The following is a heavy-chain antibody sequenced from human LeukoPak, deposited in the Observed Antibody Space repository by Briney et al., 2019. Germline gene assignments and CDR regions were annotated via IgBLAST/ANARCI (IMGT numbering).Heavy chain of an antibody. Sequence: SETLSFTGTVSGGSISYYYWSRIRQSPGKGLEGIGYIYYNGSTNYNPSLKSRVTISVDISKNQFSLKVASVTAADTAIYYCARKGGHFDYWGQGTLVTVSS. CDR2: IYYNGST. CDR3: ARKGGHFDY. D-gene: IGHD2-15*01. V-gene: IGHV4-59*01. J-gene: IGHJ4*02. CDR1: GGSISYYY.